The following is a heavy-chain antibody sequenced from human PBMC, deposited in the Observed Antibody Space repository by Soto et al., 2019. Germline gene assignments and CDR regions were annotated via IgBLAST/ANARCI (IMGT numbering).Heavy chain of an antibody. V-gene: IGHV1-69*13. Sequence: GASVKVSCKASGGTFSSYAISWVRQAPGQGLEWMGGIIPIFGTANYALKFQGRVTITADESTSTAYMELSSLRPEDTAVYYCARGLGGSYYGDYWGQGTLVTVSS. CDR1: GGTFSSYA. D-gene: IGHD1-26*01. CDR3: ARGLGGSYYGDY. CDR2: IIPIFGTA. J-gene: IGHJ4*02.